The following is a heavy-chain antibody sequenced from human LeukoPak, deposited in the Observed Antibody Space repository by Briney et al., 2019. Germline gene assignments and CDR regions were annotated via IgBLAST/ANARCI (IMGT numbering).Heavy chain of an antibody. D-gene: IGHD3-22*01. Sequence: ASVKVSCKASGYSFTTYGMNWVPQAPGQGLEWMGWFNTYTGNPTYAQGFTGRFVFSMDTSASTAYLQISSLKAEDMAMYYCARGYYYDSSGYFPFHYWGQGTLVTVSS. CDR2: FNTYTGNP. J-gene: IGHJ4*02. V-gene: IGHV7-81*01. CDR1: GYSFTTYG. CDR3: ARGYYYDSSGYFPFHY.